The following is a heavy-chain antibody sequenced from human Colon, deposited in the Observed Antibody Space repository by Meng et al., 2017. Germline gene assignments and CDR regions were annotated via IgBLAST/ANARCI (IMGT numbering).Heavy chain of an antibody. CDR1: GGLISNSDYY. D-gene: IGHD4-23*01. J-gene: IGHJ4*02. Sequence: QVQLQESGPGLVKPSQTLSLTCTVSGGLISNSDYYWSWIRQPPGKGPEWIGYIYGGGSSYYNPSLKSRVTTSVDTSKNQFSLKLSSVTAADTAVYYCARATVVTPFDYWGQGTLVTVSS. CDR3: ARATVVTPFDY. CDR2: IYGGGSS. V-gene: IGHV4-30-4*01.